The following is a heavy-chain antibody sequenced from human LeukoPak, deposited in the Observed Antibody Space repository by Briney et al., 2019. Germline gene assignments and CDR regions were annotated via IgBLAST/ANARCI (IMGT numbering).Heavy chain of an antibody. J-gene: IGHJ4*02. V-gene: IGHV1-2*02. D-gene: IGHD6-13*01. CDR3: ARGKIAASADY. CDR1: GYTFTGYF. Sequence: ASVRVSFTASGYTFTGYFMNWVRQAAGQGLEWMGWINPNSGGTNSAQKFQGRVTMTRDTSISTAYMELTRLRSDDTAVYYCARGKIAASADYWGQGTLVTVSS. CDR2: INPNSGGT.